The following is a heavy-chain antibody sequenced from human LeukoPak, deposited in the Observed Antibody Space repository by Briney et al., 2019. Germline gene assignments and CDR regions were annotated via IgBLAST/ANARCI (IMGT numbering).Heavy chain of an antibody. CDR2: IYTSGST. Sequence: PSETLSLTCTVSCGSISSYYWSWIRQPAGKGLEWIGRIYTSGSTNYNPSLKSRVTMSVDTSKNQFSLKLSSVTAADTAVYYCARDQGTMVRGRGVIPDWYFDLWGRGTLVTVSS. CDR3: ARDQGTMVRGRGVIPDWYFDL. J-gene: IGHJ2*01. D-gene: IGHD3-10*01. CDR1: CGSISSYY. V-gene: IGHV4-4*07.